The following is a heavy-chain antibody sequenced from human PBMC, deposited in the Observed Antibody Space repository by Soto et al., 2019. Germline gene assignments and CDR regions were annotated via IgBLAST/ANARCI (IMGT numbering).Heavy chain of an antibody. CDR2: IIPIFGTA. Sequence: VSSVKVSCKASGGTFSSYAISWVRQAPGQGLEWMGGIIPIFGTANYAQKFQGRVTITRDTSTSTVYMELSSLRSEDTAVYYCARDFSGPLDYWGRGTLVTVSS. V-gene: IGHV1-69*05. CDR1: GGTFSSYA. J-gene: IGHJ4*02. D-gene: IGHD3-10*01. CDR3: ARDFSGPLDY.